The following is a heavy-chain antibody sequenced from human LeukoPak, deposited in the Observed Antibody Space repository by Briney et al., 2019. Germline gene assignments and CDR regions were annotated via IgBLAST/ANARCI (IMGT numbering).Heavy chain of an antibody. CDR3: ARAFRPLSPVTQY. V-gene: IGHV1-2*02. Sequence: ASVKVSCKASGYTFTSYYMHWVRQAPGQGLEWMGWINPNSGGTNYAQKFQGRVTMTRDTSISTAYMELSRLRSDDTAVYYCARAFRPLSPVTQYWGQGTLVTVSS. D-gene: IGHD4-11*01. CDR2: INPNSGGT. J-gene: IGHJ4*02. CDR1: GYTFTSYY.